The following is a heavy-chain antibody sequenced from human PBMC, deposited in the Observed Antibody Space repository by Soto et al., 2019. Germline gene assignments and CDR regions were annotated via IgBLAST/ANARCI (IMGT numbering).Heavy chain of an antibody. V-gene: IGHV3-23*01. Sequence: EVQLLDSGGGLVQPGGSLRLSCAASGFMFSCCAMSWVRQAPGKGLEWVSTIHGDGDYSHYTDSVEGRFTISRDNSRNTLYLQMNSLRGDDTAVYYCAKNRGGGSYTPWSFAVWGRGTLVTVSS. J-gene: IGHJ2*01. CDR3: AKNRGGGSYTPWSFAV. CDR2: IHGDGDYS. D-gene: IGHD1-26*01. CDR1: GFMFSCCA.